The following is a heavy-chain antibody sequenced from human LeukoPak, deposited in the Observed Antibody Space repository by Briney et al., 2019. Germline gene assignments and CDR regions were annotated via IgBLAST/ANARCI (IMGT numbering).Heavy chain of an antibody. Sequence: GESLKISCRASGYIFTNYRIAWVRQMPGKGLEWMGIIYPGDSDTTYSPSFQGQVTISADKSIRAAYLQWDTLKASDTAMYYCARLDEGFYYDGTGFNFWGQGTLVTVSS. D-gene: IGHD3-22*01. CDR2: IYPGDSDT. CDR3: ARLDEGFYYDGTGFNF. V-gene: IGHV5-51*01. CDR1: GYIFTNYR. J-gene: IGHJ4*02.